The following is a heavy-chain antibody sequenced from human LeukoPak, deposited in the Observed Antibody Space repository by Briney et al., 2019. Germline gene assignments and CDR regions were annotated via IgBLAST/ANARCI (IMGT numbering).Heavy chain of an antibody. J-gene: IGHJ4*02. Sequence: ASVKVSCKASGYTFTGYYMHWVRQAPGQGLEWMGWINPNSGGTNYAQKFQGRVTMTRDTSISTAYMELSRLRSDDTAVYYCARDRTSWKSFDYWGQGTLVTVSS. D-gene: IGHD2-2*01. V-gene: IGHV1-2*02. CDR2: INPNSGGT. CDR3: ARDRTSWKSFDY. CDR1: GYTFTGYY.